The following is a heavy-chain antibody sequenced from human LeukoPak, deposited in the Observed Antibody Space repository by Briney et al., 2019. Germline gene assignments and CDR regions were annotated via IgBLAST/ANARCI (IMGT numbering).Heavy chain of an antibody. CDR3: ARDRSRAFDP. CDR1: GGTFSSYA. J-gene: IGHJ5*02. V-gene: IGHV1-69*05. Sequence: SVKVSCKASGGTFSSYAISWVRQAPGQGLEWMGRIIPIFGTANYAQKFQGRVTITTDESTNTAYMELSSLRSEDTAVYYCARDRSRAFDPWGQGTLVTVSS. CDR2: IIPIFGTA.